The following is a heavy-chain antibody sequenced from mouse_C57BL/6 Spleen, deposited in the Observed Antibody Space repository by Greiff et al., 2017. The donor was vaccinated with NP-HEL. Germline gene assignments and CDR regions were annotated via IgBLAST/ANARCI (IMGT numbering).Heavy chain of an antibody. CDR3: ASEGYGYFDV. D-gene: IGHD2-10*02. CDR1: GFTFSSYA. J-gene: IGHJ1*03. CDR2: ISDGGSYT. Sequence: EVQRVESGGGLVKPGGSLKLSCAASGFTFSSYAMSWVRQTPEKRLEWVATISDGGSYTYYPDNVKGRFTISRDNAKNNLYLQMSHLKSEDTAMYYCASEGYGYFDVWGTGTTVTVSS. V-gene: IGHV5-4*01.